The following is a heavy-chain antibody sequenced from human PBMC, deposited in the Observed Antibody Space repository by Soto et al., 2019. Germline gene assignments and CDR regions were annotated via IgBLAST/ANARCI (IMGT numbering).Heavy chain of an antibody. J-gene: IGHJ5*02. CDR2: IYPGDSDT. Sequence: PGESLKISCTGSGYAFTSYWIAWLRQMPGKGLEWMGIIYPGDSDTRYSPSFQGQVTISADKSITTTYLQWSSLKASDTAMYYCARGYCTTTICDPWFDPWGQGTLVTVS. V-gene: IGHV5-51*01. CDR3: ARGYCTTTICDPWFDP. CDR1: GYAFTSYW. D-gene: IGHD2-2*01.